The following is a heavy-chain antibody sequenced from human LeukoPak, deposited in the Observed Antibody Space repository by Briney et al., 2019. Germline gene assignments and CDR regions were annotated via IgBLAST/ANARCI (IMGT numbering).Heavy chain of an antibody. Sequence: ASVKVSCKASGYTFTGYYMHWVRQAPGQGLEWMGIIIPSGGRTRYAQKFQGRLTMTRDMSTSTVHMELSSLTSEDTAIYYCASGRGYWGQGTLVIVSS. V-gene: IGHV1-46*01. D-gene: IGHD1-14*01. CDR3: ASGRGY. CDR2: IIPSGGRT. CDR1: GYTFTGYY. J-gene: IGHJ4*02.